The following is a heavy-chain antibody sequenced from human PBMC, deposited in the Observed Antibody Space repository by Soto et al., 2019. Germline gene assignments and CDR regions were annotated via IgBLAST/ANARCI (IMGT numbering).Heavy chain of an antibody. V-gene: IGHV3-33*01. J-gene: IGHJ4*02. CDR2: IWYDGSNK. CDR3: ARDGDGGRWVGYFDY. D-gene: IGHD2-15*01. Sequence: QVQLVESGGGVVQPGRSLRLSCAASGFTFSSYGMHWVRQAPGKGLEWVAVIWYDGSNKYYADSVKCRFTISRDNSKNTLYMQMNSLRAEDTAVYYCARDGDGGRWVGYFDYWGQGTLVTVSS. CDR1: GFTFSSYG.